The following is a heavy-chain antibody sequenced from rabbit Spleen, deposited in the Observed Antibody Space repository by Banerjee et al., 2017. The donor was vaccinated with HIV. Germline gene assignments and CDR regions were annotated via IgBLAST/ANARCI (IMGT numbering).Heavy chain of an antibody. CDR3: ARDGAGGSYFAL. CDR1: GFDLSDYYY. V-gene: IGHV1S40*01. Sequence: QSLEESGGDLVKPGASLTLTRTASGFDLSDYYYMNWVRQAPGKGLEWIGYIDPVFGITYYANWVNGRFSISRENAQNTVFLQMTSLTAADTATYFCARDGAGGSYFALWGQGTLVTVS. CDR2: IDPVFGIT. J-gene: IGHJ4*01. D-gene: IGHD8-1*01.